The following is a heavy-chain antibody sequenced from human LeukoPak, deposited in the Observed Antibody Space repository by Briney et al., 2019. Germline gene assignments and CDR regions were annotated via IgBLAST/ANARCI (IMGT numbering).Heavy chain of an antibody. Sequence: ASVKVSCKASGYTFSTYGISWVRQAPGQGLEWMGWISGYNGRTHYAQKFQGRVTMTRDTSISTAYMELSRLRSDDTAVYYCARDRITMVRGVIGYFDYWGQGTLVTVSS. V-gene: IGHV1-18*01. D-gene: IGHD3-10*01. CDR3: ARDRITMVRGVIGYFDY. CDR1: GYTFSTYG. J-gene: IGHJ4*02. CDR2: ISGYNGRT.